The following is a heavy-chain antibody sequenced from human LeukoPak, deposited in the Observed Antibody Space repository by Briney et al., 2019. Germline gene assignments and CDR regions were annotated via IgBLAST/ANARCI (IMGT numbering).Heavy chain of an antibody. CDR3: ARGSYGELLGTY. J-gene: IGHJ4*02. CDR1: GYSFTSYW. D-gene: IGHD1-26*01. CDR2: ISAYNGNT. Sequence: GESLKISCKGSGYSFTSYWIGWVRQAPGQGLEWMGWISAYNGNTNYAQKLQGRVTMTTDTSTSTAYMELTSLRSEDTAVYYCARGSYGELLGTYWGQGTLVTVSS. V-gene: IGHV1-18*04.